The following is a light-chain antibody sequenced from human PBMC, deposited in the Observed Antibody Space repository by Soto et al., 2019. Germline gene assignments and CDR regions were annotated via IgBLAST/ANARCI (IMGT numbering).Light chain of an antibody. CDR2: AAS. CDR1: QDISSY. CDR3: QQSYSTPVT. J-gene: IGKJ1*01. V-gene: IGKV1-39*01. Sequence: DIQMTQSPSSLSASVGDRVTITCQASQDISSYLNWYQQKPGKAPKLLIYAASSLQSGVPSRFSGSGSGTDFTLTISSLQPEDFATYYCQQSYSTPVTFGQGTKVDIK.